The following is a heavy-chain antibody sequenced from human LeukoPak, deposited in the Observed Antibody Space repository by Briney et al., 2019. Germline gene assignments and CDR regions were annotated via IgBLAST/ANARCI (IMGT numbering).Heavy chain of an antibody. CDR3: ARSLHAYCGGDCYTPFDY. CDR1: GYTFTGYY. D-gene: IGHD2-21*01. CDR2: INPNSGGT. V-gene: IGHV1-2*02. J-gene: IGHJ4*02. Sequence: GASVKVSCKASGYTFTGYYMHWVRQAPGQGLEWMGWINPNSGGTNYAQKFQGRVTMTRDTSISTAYIELSRLRSDDTAVYYCARSLHAYCGGDCYTPFDYWGQGTLVTVSS.